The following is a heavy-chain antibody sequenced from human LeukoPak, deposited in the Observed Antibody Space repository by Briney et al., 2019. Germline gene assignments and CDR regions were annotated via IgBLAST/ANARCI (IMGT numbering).Heavy chain of an antibody. CDR1: GFTFCIYE. CDR3: ARAGRITMIVVVITHAFDI. J-gene: IGHJ3*02. Sequence: GGSLRLSCAASGFTFCIYEMNWVRQAPGKGLEWVSYTSSSGSTIYYADSVKGRFTISRDNAKNSLYLQMNSLRAEDTAVYYCARAGRITMIVVVITHAFDIWGQGTMVTVSS. V-gene: IGHV3-48*03. D-gene: IGHD3-22*01. CDR2: TSSSGSTI.